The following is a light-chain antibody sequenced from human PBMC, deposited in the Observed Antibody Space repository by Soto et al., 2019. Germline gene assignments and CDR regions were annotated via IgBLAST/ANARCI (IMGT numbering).Light chain of an antibody. CDR2: DAS. Sequence: EIVLTQSPAILSVSPGERATLSCRASQSISRSLAWYQQKPGQAPRLLISDASTRATGIPARFSGSGSGTEFTLTISSLEPEDFAVYYCQHRSNFGQGTRLEIK. V-gene: IGKV3-11*01. CDR3: QHRSN. CDR1: QSISRS. J-gene: IGKJ5*01.